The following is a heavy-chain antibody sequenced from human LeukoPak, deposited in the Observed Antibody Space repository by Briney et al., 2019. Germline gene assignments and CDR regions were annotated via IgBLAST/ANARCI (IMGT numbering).Heavy chain of an antibody. CDR2: ISYDGSNI. CDR3: AKKFLGAVTNGPDY. Sequence: PGGSLRLSCAASGFTFSIYGMHWVRQAPGKGLEWVAVISYDGSNIYYADSVKGRFTISRDNSKNPLYLQMNSLRPEDTAVYYCAKKFLGAVTNGPDYWGQGTLVTVSS. V-gene: IGHV3-30*18. D-gene: IGHD4-17*01. J-gene: IGHJ4*02. CDR1: GFTFSIYG.